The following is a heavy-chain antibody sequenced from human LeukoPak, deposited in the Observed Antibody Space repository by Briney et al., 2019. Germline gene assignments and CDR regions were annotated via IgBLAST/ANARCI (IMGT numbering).Heavy chain of an antibody. CDR1: GYSLTELS. D-gene: IGHD3-22*01. J-gene: IGHJ1*01. V-gene: IGHV1-24*01. Sequence: ASVKVSCKVSGYSLTELSMHWVRQIPGIGLEWMGAFDPGDAETIYAQKFQGRVTMTEDTSTDTAYMELSSLRSEDTAVYYCATDSLDYDSSGYANWGQGTLVTVSS. CDR2: FDPGDAET. CDR3: ATDSLDYDSSGYAN.